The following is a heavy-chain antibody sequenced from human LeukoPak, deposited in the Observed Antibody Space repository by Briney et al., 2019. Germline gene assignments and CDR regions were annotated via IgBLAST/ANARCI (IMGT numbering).Heavy chain of an antibody. CDR2: IYTSGST. Sequence: SETLSLTCTVSGVSISSYYWSWIRQPAGKGLEWIGRIYTSGSTNYNPSLKSRVTISIDTSKNQFSLKLTSVTAADTAVYYCARQTGSGLFTLPGGQGTLVTVSS. D-gene: IGHD3/OR15-3a*01. J-gene: IGHJ4*02. CDR3: ARQTGSGLFTLP. CDR1: GVSISSYY. V-gene: IGHV4-4*07.